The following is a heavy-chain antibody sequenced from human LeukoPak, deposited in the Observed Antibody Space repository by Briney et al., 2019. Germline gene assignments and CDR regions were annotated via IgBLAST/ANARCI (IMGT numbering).Heavy chain of an antibody. CDR3: AKGRSPTDSRGGYFDY. CDR1: GFTFDNSG. CDR2: INWNGGSI. J-gene: IGHJ4*02. D-gene: IGHD6-13*01. V-gene: IGHV3-20*04. Sequence: GGSLRLSCEASGFTFDNSGMSWVRQVPGKGLEWVSGINWNGGSIGYADSVKDRFTISRDNARNSLFLQMHSLRAEDTAFYYCAKGRSPTDSRGGYFDYWGQGTLVTVSS.